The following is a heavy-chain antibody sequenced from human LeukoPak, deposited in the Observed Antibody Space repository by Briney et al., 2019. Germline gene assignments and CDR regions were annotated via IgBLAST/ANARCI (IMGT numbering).Heavy chain of an antibody. J-gene: IGHJ4*02. CDR1: GFIFNSYG. CDR3: ATLPYYYDSSGSYYFDY. D-gene: IGHD3-22*01. CDR2: IRYDGSNK. Sequence: GGSLRLSCAASGFIFNSYGMHWVRQAPGKGLEWVAFIRYDGSNKYYADSVKGRFTISRDNSKNTLYLQMNSLRVEDTAVYYCATLPYYYDSSGSYYFDYWGQGTLVTVSS. V-gene: IGHV3-30*02.